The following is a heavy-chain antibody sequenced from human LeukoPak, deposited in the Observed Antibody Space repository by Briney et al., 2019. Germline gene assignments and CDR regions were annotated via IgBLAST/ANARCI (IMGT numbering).Heavy chain of an antibody. CDR2: ISAYNGNT. V-gene: IGHV1-18*01. D-gene: IGHD2-15*01. CDR3: ARDRSPSDCSGGSCYKAYYFDY. Sequence: ASVKVSCKASGYTFTSCGISWVRQAPGQGLEWMGWISAYNGNTNYAQKLQGRVTITADKSTSTAYMELSSLRSEDTAVYYCARDRSPSDCSGGSCYKAYYFDYWGQGTLVTVSS. J-gene: IGHJ4*02. CDR1: GYTFTSCG.